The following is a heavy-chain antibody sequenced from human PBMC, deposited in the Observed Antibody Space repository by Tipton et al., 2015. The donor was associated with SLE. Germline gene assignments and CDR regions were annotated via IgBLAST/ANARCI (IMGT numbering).Heavy chain of an antibody. CDR3: ARGFWNGFYIGYFDS. J-gene: IGHJ4*02. CDR1: GFDPTNSH. D-gene: IGHD3-3*01. Sequence: SLRLSCAVSGFDPTNSHMNWIRQAPGKGLEWLSYISGTTSGSIIDYADSVKGRFTISRDNAKNSLYLQMNSLRAEDTAVYYCARGFWNGFYIGYFDSWGQGAPVTVSS. V-gene: IGHV3-48*04. CDR2: ISGTTSGSII.